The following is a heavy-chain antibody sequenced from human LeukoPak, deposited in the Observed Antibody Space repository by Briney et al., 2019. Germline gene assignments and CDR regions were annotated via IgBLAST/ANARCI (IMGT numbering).Heavy chain of an antibody. V-gene: IGHV3-23*01. CDR1: GFTFGTYG. CDR2: ISDTGGNT. D-gene: IGHD6-6*01. CDR3: AKRSLYSSSFPYFDY. J-gene: IGHJ4*02. Sequence: PGGSLRLSCVASGFTFGTYGMTWVRQAPGKGLEWVSSISDTGGNTYYADSVKGRCSISRDNSKNTLYMQLNSLRADDTAVYYCAKRSLYSSSFPYFDYWGQGTLVTVSS.